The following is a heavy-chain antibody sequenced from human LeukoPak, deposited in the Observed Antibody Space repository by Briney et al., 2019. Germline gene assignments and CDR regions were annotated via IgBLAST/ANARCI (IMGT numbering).Heavy chain of an antibody. V-gene: IGHV4-59*01. CDR3: ARGGRYSPLGY. CDR2: IYYSGST. Sequence: SSETLSLTCTVSGDSISSYYWTWIRQPPGKGLEWIGYIYYSGSTKYNPSLKCRVTISVDTSKNQFSLKLSSVTAADTAVYYCARGGRYSPLGYWGQGTLVTVSS. J-gene: IGHJ4*02. CDR1: GDSISSYY. D-gene: IGHD3-16*01.